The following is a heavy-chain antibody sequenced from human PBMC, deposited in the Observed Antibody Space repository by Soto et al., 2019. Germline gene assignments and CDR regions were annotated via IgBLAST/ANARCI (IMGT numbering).Heavy chain of an antibody. D-gene: IGHD2-2*01. CDR3: ARDKGVGYCSSTSCTPYYYYGMDV. V-gene: IGHV4-4*02. CDR2: IYHSGST. CDR1: GGSISGSNW. Sequence: SETLSLTCAVSGGSISGSNWWSWVRQPPGKGLEWIGEIYHSGSTNYNPSLKSRVTISVDKSKNQFSLKLSSVTAADTAVYYCARDKGVGYCSSTSCTPYYYYGMDVWGQGTTVTVSS. J-gene: IGHJ6*02.